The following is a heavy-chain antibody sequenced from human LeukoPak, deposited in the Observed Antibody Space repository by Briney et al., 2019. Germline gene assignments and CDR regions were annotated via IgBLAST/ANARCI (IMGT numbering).Heavy chain of an antibody. D-gene: IGHD5-12*01. CDR1: GGSISSGGYY. V-gene: IGHV4-31*03. CDR2: IYYSGST. J-gene: IGHJ4*02. CDR3: ARHRPGSGYVFDY. Sequence: SETLSLTCTVSGGSISSGGYYWSWIRQHPGKGLEWIGCIYYSGSTYYNPSLRSRLTISVDTSKNQFSLTLSSVTAADTAVYYCARHRPGSGYVFDYWGQGTLVTVSS.